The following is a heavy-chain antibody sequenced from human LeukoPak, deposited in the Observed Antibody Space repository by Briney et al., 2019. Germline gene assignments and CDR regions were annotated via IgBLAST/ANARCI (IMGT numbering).Heavy chain of an antibody. CDR3: ARGYGSFGPHFDP. D-gene: IGHD3-10*01. V-gene: IGHV4-31*03. CDR1: GGSISSGGYY. CDR2: IYYSGST. J-gene: IGHJ5*02. Sequence: SETLSLTCTVSGGSISSGGYYWSWIRQHPGKGLEWIGYIYYSGSTYYNPSLKSRVTISVDTSKNQFSLKLSSVTAADTAAYYCARGYGSFGPHFDPWGQGTLVTVSS.